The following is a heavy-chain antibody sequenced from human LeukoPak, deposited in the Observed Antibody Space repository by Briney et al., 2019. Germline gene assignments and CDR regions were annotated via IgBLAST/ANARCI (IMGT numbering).Heavy chain of an antibody. CDR1: GGSISSYY. Sequence: SETLSLTCTVSGGSISSYYWSWIRQPPGKGLEWIGYIYYSGSTNYNASLKSRVTISVDTSKNQFSLKRSSVTAADTAIYYCTREYGFMTTVFHSFDIWGRGTMVTVSS. J-gene: IGHJ3*02. CDR2: IYYSGST. CDR3: TREYGFMTTVFHSFDI. D-gene: IGHD4-17*01. V-gene: IGHV4-59*12.